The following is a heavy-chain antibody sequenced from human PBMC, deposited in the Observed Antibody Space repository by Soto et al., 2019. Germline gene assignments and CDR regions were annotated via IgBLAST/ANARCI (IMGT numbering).Heavy chain of an antibody. D-gene: IGHD3-16*01. J-gene: IGHJ4*02. CDR1: GFIFSSYS. CDR3: ASRLSHPFGGVILHYFDY. V-gene: IGHV3-48*02. CDR2: ISSRSSTI. Sequence: EVQLVESGGGLVQPGGSLRLSCAASGFIFSSYSMHWVRQAPGKGLEWISFISSRSSTIYYAASVKGRFTISLDNAKNSLFLQINSLRDEDTAVYYCASRLSHPFGGVILHYFDYWGQGTLVTVSS.